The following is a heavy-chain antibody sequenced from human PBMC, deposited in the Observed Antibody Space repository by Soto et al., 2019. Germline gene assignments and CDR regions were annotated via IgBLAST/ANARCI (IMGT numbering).Heavy chain of an antibody. CDR1: GFTFSSYS. V-gene: IGHV3-48*02. J-gene: IGHJ6*02. CDR2: ISSSGSTI. CDR3: ARDQNNFYYYGMDV. Sequence: GRSLRLSCAASGFTFSSYSMNWVRQAPGKGLEWVSYISSSGSTIYYADSVKGRFTISRDSAKNSLSLQMNSLRDEDTAMYYCARDQNNFYYYGMDVWGQGTTVTVSS.